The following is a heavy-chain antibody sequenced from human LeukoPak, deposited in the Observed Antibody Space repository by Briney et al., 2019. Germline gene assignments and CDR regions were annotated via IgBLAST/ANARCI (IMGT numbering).Heavy chain of an antibody. CDR1: GYSFTSYW. J-gene: IGHJ4*02. V-gene: IGHV5-51*01. Sequence: GESLKISCKGSGYSFTSYWIGWVRQMPGKGLECMGIIYPGDSDTRYSPSFQGQVTISADKSISTAYLQWSSLKASDTAMYYCARHFSYYDSSDQFGYWGQGTLVTVSS. CDR3: ARHFSYYDSSDQFGY. CDR2: IYPGDSDT. D-gene: IGHD3-22*01.